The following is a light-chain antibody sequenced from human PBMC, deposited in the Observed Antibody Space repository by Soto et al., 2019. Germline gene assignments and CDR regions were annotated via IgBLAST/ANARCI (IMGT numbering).Light chain of an antibody. CDR1: SSDIGGYDF. V-gene: IGLV2-14*01. Sequence: QSVLTQPASVSGSPGQSITISCTGTSSDIGGYDFVSWYQHHPGKAPKLVIYEVTNRPSGISNRFSGSKSGNTASLTISGLQAEDEADYYCSSYTSANILEGVFGSGTKVTVL. CDR3: SSYTSANILEGV. CDR2: EVT. J-gene: IGLJ1*01.